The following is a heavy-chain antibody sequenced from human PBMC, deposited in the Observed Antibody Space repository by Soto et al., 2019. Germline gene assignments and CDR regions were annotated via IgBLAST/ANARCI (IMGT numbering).Heavy chain of an antibody. CDR3: ARLGPLVAKIASSLYGMDV. J-gene: IGHJ6*02. V-gene: IGHV1-69*13. CDR1: GGTFSSYA. D-gene: IGHD5-12*01. CDR2: IIPIFGTA. Sequence: GASVKVSCKASGGTFSSYAISWVRQAPGQGLEWMGGIIPIFGTASYAQKFQGRVTITADESTSTAYVELSSLRSEDTAVYYCARLGPLVAKIASSLYGMDVLGQGTTVTVSS.